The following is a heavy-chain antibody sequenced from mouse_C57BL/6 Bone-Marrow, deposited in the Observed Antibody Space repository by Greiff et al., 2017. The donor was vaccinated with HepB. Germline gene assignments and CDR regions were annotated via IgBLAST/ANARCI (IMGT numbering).Heavy chain of an antibody. V-gene: IGHV14-4*01. CDR1: GFNIKDDY. CDR3: TFTAQATFYAMDY. J-gene: IGHJ4*01. CDR2: IDPENGDT. D-gene: IGHD3-2*02. Sequence: EVKLLESGAELVRPGASVKLSCTASGFNIKDDYMHWVKQRPEQGLEWIGWIDPENGDTEYASKFQGKATITADTSSNTAYLQLSSLTSEDTAVYYCTFTAQATFYAMDYWGQGTSVTVSS.